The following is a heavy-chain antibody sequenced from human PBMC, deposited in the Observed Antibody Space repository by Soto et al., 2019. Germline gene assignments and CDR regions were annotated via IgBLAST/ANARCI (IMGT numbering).Heavy chain of an antibody. CDR3: AREGGIVGATAADY. Sequence: QVQLQESGPGLVKPSQTLSLTCTVSGGSISSGGYYWSWIRQHPGKGLEWIGYIYYSGSTYYNPTLKSRVTISVDTSKNQFSLKLSSVTAADTAVHYCAREGGIVGATAADYWGQGTLVTVSS. CDR2: IYYSGST. J-gene: IGHJ4*02. D-gene: IGHD1-26*01. CDR1: GGSISSGGYY. V-gene: IGHV4-31*03.